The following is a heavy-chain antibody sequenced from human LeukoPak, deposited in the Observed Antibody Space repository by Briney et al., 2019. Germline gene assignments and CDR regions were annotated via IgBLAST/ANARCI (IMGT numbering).Heavy chain of an antibody. CDR3: ARDYGSGDYYFAY. V-gene: IGHV4-4*02. J-gene: IGHJ4*02. Sequence: SGTLSLTCAVSGDSISSSHWWTWVRQPPGKGLEWIGEIYHRGTTNYNLSLKSRVTISVDRSMNQFSLRLTSVTAADTAVYYCARDYGSGDYYFAYWGQGALVTVSP. D-gene: IGHD3-10*01. CDR2: IYHRGTT. CDR1: GDSISSSHW.